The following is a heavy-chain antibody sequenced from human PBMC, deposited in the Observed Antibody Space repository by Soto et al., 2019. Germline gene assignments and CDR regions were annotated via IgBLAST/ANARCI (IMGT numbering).Heavy chain of an antibody. D-gene: IGHD2-21*02. J-gene: IGHJ6*02. V-gene: IGHV1-18*04. CDR2: ISAYNGNT. CDR3: ASGYCGGDCYSSPRPYYYGFDV. Sequence: SVKVSGKASGYTFTSYGISWVRQAPGQGPEWMGWISAYNGNTNYAQKLQGRVTMTTDTSTSTAYMELRSLRSDDTAVYYCASGYCGGDCYSSPRPYYYGFDVWVQ. CDR1: GYTFTSYG.